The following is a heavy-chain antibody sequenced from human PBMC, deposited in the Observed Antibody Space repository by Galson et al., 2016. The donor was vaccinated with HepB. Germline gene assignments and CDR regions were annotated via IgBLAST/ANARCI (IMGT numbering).Heavy chain of an antibody. CDR3: VRSKSMSHRFLGLPRNQRGFNYGSLVFDL. CDR2: IKQDGSEK. J-gene: IGHJ5*02. Sequence: SLRLSCASSGFTFGGFWMSWVRQAPAKGLQWVATIKQDGSEKYYVDSVRGRFTISRDNPKSSLYVQMNGLRVEDTAGYYCVRSKSMSHRFLGLPRNQRGFNYGSLVFDLWGQGMLVTVSS. D-gene: IGHD5-18*01. CDR1: GFTFGGFW. V-gene: IGHV3-7*03.